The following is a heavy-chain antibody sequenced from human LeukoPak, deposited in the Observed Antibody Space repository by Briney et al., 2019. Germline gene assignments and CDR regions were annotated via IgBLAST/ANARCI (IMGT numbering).Heavy chain of an antibody. V-gene: IGHV3-7*01. CDR2: IKQDGSEK. CDR1: GFTFSSYA. D-gene: IGHD6-13*01. J-gene: IGHJ3*02. CDR3: ARVRGSSWYDAFDI. Sequence: GGSLRLSCAASGFTFSSYAMTWVRQAPGKGLEWVANIKQDGSEKYYVDSVKGRFTISRDNAKNSLYLQMNSLRAEDTAVYYCARVRGSSWYDAFDIWGQGTMVTVSS.